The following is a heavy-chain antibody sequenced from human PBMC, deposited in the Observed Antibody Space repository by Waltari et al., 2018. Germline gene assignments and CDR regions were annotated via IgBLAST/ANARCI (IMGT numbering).Heavy chain of an antibody. CDR2: FYYTGST. V-gene: IGHV4-30-4*08. Sequence: QVQLQESGPGLVKPSQTLSLSCTVSGDYITSGDYYWSWIRQPPGKELEWIGNFYYTGSTYYNPSLESRVSISVDTSNKQFSLKLRSVTAADTAIYFCARDDYGDYSGRFFQHWGQGALVTVSS. D-gene: IGHD4-17*01. J-gene: IGHJ1*01. CDR1: GDYITSGDYY. CDR3: ARDDYGDYSGRFFQH.